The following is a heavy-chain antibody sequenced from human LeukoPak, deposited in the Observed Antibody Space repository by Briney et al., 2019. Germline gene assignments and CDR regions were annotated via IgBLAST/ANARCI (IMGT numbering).Heavy chain of an antibody. CDR3: AIEPYSSSSSRATKNGPLNDAFDI. V-gene: IGHV1-69*06. D-gene: IGHD6-6*01. J-gene: IGHJ3*02. CDR1: GGTFSSYA. CDR2: IIPIFGTA. Sequence: GASVKVSCKASGGTFSSYAISWVRQAPGQGLEWMGGIIPIFGTANYAQKFQGRVTITADKSTGTAYMELSSLRSEDTAVYYCAIEPYSSSSSRATKNGPLNDAFDIWGQGTMVTVSS.